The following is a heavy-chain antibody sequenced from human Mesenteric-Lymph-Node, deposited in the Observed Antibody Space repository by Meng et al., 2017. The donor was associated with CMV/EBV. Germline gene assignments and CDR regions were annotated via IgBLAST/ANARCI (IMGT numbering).Heavy chain of an antibody. J-gene: IGHJ4*02. D-gene: IGHD6-19*01. CDR3: AKDLRQWLVRGPLGY. Sequence: SGFSFSSSGMHWVRQAQGKGLEWVAVLSYDGSNKYYADSVKGRFTIPRDNSKNTLYLQMNSLRAEDTAVYYCAKDLRQWLVRGPLGYWGQGTLVTVSS. CDR2: LSYDGSNK. V-gene: IGHV3-30*18. CDR1: GFSFSSSG.